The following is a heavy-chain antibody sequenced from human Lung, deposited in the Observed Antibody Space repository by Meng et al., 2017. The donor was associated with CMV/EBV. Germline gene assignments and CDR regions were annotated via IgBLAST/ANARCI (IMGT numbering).Heavy chain of an antibody. Sequence: LNXXASGFTFSTYNMNWVRQAPGKGLEWVSSINSSSYYIYYADSAKGRFTISRDNAKNSLYLQMNSLRAEDTAIYYCARDRGHDSGGYDDAFDIWGQGXMVTVS. D-gene: IGHD3-22*01. CDR3: ARDRGHDSGGYDDAFDI. V-gene: IGHV3-21*01. J-gene: IGHJ3*02. CDR2: INSSSYYI. CDR1: GFTFSTYN.